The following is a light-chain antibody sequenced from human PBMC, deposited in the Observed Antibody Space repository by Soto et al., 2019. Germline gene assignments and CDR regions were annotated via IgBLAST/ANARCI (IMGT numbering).Light chain of an antibody. CDR1: ESVGNY. J-gene: IGKJ4*01. CDR2: DAS. CDR3: QQRSSWPPPT. V-gene: IGKV3-11*01. Sequence: IVLTQSPATLSLSPGERTTLPCRASESVGNYLAWYQEKPGQAPRLLIYDASNRATGIPPRFSGSGSGTDFTLTISSLAPEDFAVYYCQQRSSWPPPTFGGGTKVEI.